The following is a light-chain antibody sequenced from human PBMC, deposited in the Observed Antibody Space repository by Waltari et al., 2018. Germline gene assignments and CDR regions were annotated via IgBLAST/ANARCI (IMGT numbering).Light chain of an antibody. CDR1: QSVGTS. J-gene: IGKJ4*01. CDR2: DAS. V-gene: IGKV3-11*01. Sequence: EIVLTQSPATLPSSPGERATLSCRASQSVGTSLAWYQQKPGQAPRILIWDASNRARGPPARFSGSGSGTDFTLTISGLEPEDFAVYYCQQRSNWPPELTFGGGTKVEIK. CDR3: QQRSNWPPELT.